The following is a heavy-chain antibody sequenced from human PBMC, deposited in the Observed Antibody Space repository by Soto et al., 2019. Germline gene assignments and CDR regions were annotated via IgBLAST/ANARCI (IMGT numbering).Heavy chain of an antibody. Sequence: QVQLQESGPGLVKPSQTLSLTCTVSGGSISSGGYYWSWIRQHPGKGLEWIGYIYYSGSTYYNPSLNRRVSISVDTSKNQFSLKLSSVTAADTAVYYCAREGGAEWNYYRGQGTLVTVSS. J-gene: IGHJ4*02. V-gene: IGHV4-31*03. CDR3: AREGGAEWNYY. CDR1: GGSISSGGYY. CDR2: IYYSGST. D-gene: IGHD1-7*01.